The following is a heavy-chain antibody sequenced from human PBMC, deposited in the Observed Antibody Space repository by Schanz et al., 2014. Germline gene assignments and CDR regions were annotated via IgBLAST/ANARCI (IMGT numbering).Heavy chain of an antibody. Sequence: LQLVESGGGVVQPGGSLKLSCVASGFTFKNYGIHWVRQALGKGLEWVATIKEDGSQKYYLDSVKGRFTISRDNARNSLYLQMTSLRAEDTALYYCTRDRAYHSFDYWGQGTLVTVSS. V-gene: IGHV3-7*01. D-gene: IGHD1-26*01. J-gene: IGHJ4*02. CDR3: TRDRAYHSFDY. CDR1: GFTFKNYG. CDR2: IKEDGSQK.